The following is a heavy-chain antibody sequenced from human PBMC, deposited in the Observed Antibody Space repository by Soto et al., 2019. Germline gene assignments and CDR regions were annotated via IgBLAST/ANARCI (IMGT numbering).Heavy chain of an antibody. V-gene: IGHV3-30*04. D-gene: IGHD4-17*01. CDR2: ISYDGRSK. Sequence: PGGSLRLSCAASGFTFSNYAMHWVRQAPGKGLEWVAVISYDGRSKYYADSVKGRFTVSRDNSKITLYLQVNSLRAEDTAVYFCARDSEATVATDLHYWGQGTPVTVSS. CDR3: ARDSEATVATDLHY. J-gene: IGHJ4*02. CDR1: GFTFSNYA.